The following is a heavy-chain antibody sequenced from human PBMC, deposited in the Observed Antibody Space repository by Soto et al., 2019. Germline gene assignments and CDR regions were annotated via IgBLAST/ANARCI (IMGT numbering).Heavy chain of an antibody. CDR2: IYYSGST. J-gene: IGHJ6*02. CDR3: ARGGEFGELFWTMWYGMDV. V-gene: IGHV4-59*01. CDR1: GGSISSYY. Sequence: SETLSLTCTVSGGSISSYYWSWIRQPPGKGLEWIGYIYYSGSTNYNPSLKSRVTISVDTSKNQFSLKLSSVTAADTAVYYCARGGEFGELFWTMWYGMDVWGQGTTVTVSS. D-gene: IGHD3-10*01.